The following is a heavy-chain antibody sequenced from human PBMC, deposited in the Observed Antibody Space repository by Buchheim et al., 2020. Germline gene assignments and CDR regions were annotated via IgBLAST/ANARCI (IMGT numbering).Heavy chain of an antibody. CDR2: INHSGST. J-gene: IGHJ4*02. CDR3: ARGPPHYDILTGYYTGVLY. Sequence: QVQLQQWGAGLLKPSETLSLTCAVYGGSFSGYYWSWIRQPPGKGLEWIGEINHSGSTNYNPSLKSRVTISVDTSNNQFSLKLSSVTAADTAVYYCARGPPHYDILTGYYTGVLYWGQGTL. V-gene: IGHV4-34*01. D-gene: IGHD3-9*01. CDR1: GGSFSGYY.